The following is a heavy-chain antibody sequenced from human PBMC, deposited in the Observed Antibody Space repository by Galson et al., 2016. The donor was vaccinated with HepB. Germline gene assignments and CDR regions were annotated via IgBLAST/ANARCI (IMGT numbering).Heavy chain of an antibody. CDR1: GFTFNLYA. CDR3: AKDWDRYGRPSASDY. V-gene: IGHV3-23*01. J-gene: IGHJ4*02. CDR2: ISGTGALT. Sequence: SLRLSCAASGFTFNLYAMNWVRQAPGKGLEWVSGISGTGALTYHADSVKGRFTISRDNSKMTLFLQMKSLRAEDTAVYYCAKDWDRYGRPSASDYWGQGTLVTVSS. D-gene: IGHD5-18*01.